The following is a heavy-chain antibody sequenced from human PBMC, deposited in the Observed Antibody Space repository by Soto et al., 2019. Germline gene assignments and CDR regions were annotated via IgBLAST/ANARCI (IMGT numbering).Heavy chain of an antibody. D-gene: IGHD2-2*02. CDR2: MNPNSGNT. CDR3: ARGPNSFYCSSTSCYIGWFDP. J-gene: IGHJ5*02. V-gene: IGHV1-8*01. CDR1: GYTFTSYD. Sequence: ASVKVSCKASGYTFTSYDINWVRQATGQGLEWMGWMNPNSGNTGYAQKFQGRVTMTRNTSISTAYMELSSLRSEDTAVYYCARGPNSFYCSSTSCYIGWFDPWGQGTLVTVSS.